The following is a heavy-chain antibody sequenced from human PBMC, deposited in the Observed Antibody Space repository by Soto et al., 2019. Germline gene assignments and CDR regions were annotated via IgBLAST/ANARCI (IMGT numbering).Heavy chain of an antibody. J-gene: IGHJ3*02. D-gene: IGHD6-13*01. CDR3: AAGYTTGPDAFDI. CDR2: IFPGDSDT. Sequence: GEPLKISCKGRGYNFANYWIGWVRQMPGKGLEWMGMIFPGDSDTKNSPSLQGQITMSVDKSDSSAYLQWRSLKASDTAMYYCAAGYTTGPDAFDIWGQGTMVTVSS. CDR1: GYNFANYW. V-gene: IGHV5-51*01.